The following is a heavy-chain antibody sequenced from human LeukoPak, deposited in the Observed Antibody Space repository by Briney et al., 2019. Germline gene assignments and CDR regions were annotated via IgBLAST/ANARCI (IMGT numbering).Heavy chain of an antibody. V-gene: IGHV4-59*01. CDR1: GGSISSYY. Sequence: PSETLSLTCTVSGGSISSYYWTWIRQPPGKGLEWIGYIYYSGSTNYNPSLKSRVTISVDTSKNQFSLKLSSVTAADTAVYYCARGGWRENVLRFLEWAHYYYYYMDVWGKGTTVTVSS. D-gene: IGHD3-3*01. CDR3: ARGGWRENVLRFLEWAHYYYYYMDV. J-gene: IGHJ6*03. CDR2: IYYSGST.